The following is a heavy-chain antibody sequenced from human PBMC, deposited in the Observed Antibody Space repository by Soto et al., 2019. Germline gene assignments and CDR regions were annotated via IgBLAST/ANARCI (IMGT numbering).Heavy chain of an antibody. Sequence: GGSLRLSCAASGFTFSSFGMHWVRQAPGKGLEWVAVIWYDGSNKYYADSVKGRFTISRDNSKNTLYLQMNSLRAEDTAVYYCARDPEAHLSSDNWFDPWGQGTLVPVSS. CDR1: GFTFSSFG. CDR3: ARDPEAHLSSDNWFDP. J-gene: IGHJ5*02. D-gene: IGHD6-19*01. V-gene: IGHV3-33*01. CDR2: IWYDGSNK.